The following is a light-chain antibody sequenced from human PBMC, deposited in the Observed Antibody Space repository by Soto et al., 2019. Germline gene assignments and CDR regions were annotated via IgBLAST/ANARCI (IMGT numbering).Light chain of an antibody. CDR1: QSVLYSSNNKNY. CDR2: WAS. V-gene: IGKV4-1*01. J-gene: IGKJ2*01. CDR3: QQYYSTLYT. Sequence: DIVMTQSPDSLAVSLGERATINCRSSQSVLYSSNNKNYLAWYQKKPGQPPKLLIYWASTRASGVPDRFSGSGSGTDFTLTISSLQAEDVAVYYCQQYYSTLYTFGQGTKLEIK.